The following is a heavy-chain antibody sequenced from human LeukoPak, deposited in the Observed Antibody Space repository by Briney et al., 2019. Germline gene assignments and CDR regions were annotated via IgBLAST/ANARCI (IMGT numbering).Heavy chain of an antibody. CDR3: ASRPGGSTWYGVFDY. Sequence: SETLSLTCTVSGASMSNHFWSWIRQPPGEGLEWIGYIYGSDTTNYNPSLKSRVTMSVDTSENQFSLKLSSVTAADTALYYCASRPGGSTWYGVFDYWSRGTLVTVSS. D-gene: IGHD6-13*01. J-gene: IGHJ4*02. CDR2: IYGSDTT. CDR1: GASMSNHF. V-gene: IGHV4-59*11.